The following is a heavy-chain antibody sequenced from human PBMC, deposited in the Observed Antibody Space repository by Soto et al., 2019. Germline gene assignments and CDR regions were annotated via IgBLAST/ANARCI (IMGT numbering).Heavy chain of an antibody. D-gene: IGHD2-15*01. CDR3: AKDVYFITPNYFDY. CDR2: ISGSGGGI. Sequence: EVQLLESGGGLVQPGGSLRLSCAASGFTFSNYAMSWVRQAPGKGLEWVSTISGSGGGIFYVDSVRGRFTISRDNSKNTLYLHMDSLLAEDTALYFCAKDVYFITPNYFDYLGQGTLVTVSS. V-gene: IGHV3-23*01. CDR1: GFTFSNYA. J-gene: IGHJ4*02.